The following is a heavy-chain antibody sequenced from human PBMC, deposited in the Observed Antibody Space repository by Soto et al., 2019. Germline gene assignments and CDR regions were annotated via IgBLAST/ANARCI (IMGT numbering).Heavy chain of an antibody. CDR1: GYSFASYW. D-gene: IGHD3-22*01. J-gene: IGHJ6*02. V-gene: IGHV5-51*01. Sequence: GESLKISCKGSGYSFASYWIGWVRQMPGKGLEWMGIIYPGDSDSRYSPSFQGHVTISADKSISTAYLQWSSLKASDTAMFYCARGSYYDTSGQLPDYYYYYGMDVWGQGTTVTVSS. CDR3: ARGSYYDTSGQLPDYYYYYGMDV. CDR2: IYPGDSDS.